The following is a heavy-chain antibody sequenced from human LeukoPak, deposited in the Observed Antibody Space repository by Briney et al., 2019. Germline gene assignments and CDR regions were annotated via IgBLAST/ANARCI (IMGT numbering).Heavy chain of an antibody. Sequence: GGSLRLSCAASGFTISSYGMHWVRQAPGKGLEWVAFIRYDGSNKYYADSVKGRFTISRDNSKNTLYLQMNSLRAEDTAVYNCAKEGHPYGSGSYYLDYWGQGTLVTVSS. CDR3: AKEGHPYGSGSYYLDY. D-gene: IGHD3-10*01. J-gene: IGHJ4*02. V-gene: IGHV3-30*02. CDR2: IRYDGSNK. CDR1: GFTISSYG.